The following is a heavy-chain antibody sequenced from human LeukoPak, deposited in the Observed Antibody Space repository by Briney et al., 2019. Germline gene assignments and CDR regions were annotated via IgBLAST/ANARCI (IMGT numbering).Heavy chain of an antibody. CDR2: ISSSGSTI. J-gene: IGHJ4*02. V-gene: IGHV3-48*03. D-gene: IGHD3-16*02. CDR3: AREVYDYVWGSYLQGNLGLDY. CDR1: GFTSSSYE. Sequence: GGSLRLSCAASGFTSSSYEMNRVRQAPGGGLQWGSYISSSGSTIYYADSLKSRCTISRDNAKNSLYLQMNSLRAEDSAVYYCAREVYDYVWGSYLQGNLGLDYWGQGTLVTVSS.